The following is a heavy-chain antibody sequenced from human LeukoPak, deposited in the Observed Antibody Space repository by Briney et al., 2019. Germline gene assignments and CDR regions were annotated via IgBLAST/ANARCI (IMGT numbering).Heavy chain of an antibody. CDR1: GGSISSSSYY. J-gene: IGHJ3*02. D-gene: IGHD3-22*01. V-gene: IGHV4-39*01. CDR3: ARPDYYDSSAYYYDAFDI. CDR2: IYYSGST. Sequence: SETLSLTCTVSGGSISSSSYYWGWICQPPGKGLEWIGSIYYSGSTYYNPSLKSRVTISVDTSKNQFSLKLSSVTAADTAVYYCARPDYYDSSAYYYDAFDIWGQGTMVTVSS.